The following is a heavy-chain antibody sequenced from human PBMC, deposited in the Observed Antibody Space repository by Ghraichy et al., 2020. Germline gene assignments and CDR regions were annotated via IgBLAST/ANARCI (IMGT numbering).Heavy chain of an antibody. CDR1: GGSISSSSYS. D-gene: IGHD3-10*01. CDR2: ISYSGST. J-gene: IGHJ4*02. Sequence: SETLSLTCTVSGGSISSSSYSWGWIRQPPGKGLEWIGSISYSGSTYYNPSLKSRVTISVDTSKNQFSLKLSSVTAADTAVYYCASGTSPTYYYDSGSPGWGQGTLVTVSS. V-gene: IGHV4-39*01. CDR3: ASGTSPTYYYDSGSPG.